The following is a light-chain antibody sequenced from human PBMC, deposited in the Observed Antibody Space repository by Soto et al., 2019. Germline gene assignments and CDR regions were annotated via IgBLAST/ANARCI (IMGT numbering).Light chain of an antibody. J-gene: IGLJ1*01. Sequence: QSVLTQPPSASGTPGQRVTISCSGSSSNFGKSIVSWYQHLPGRAPQVLIYGNSQRASGVPVRFSGSKSATSASLAIGGLLSEDEADYCCAAWDDGLFVFGSGTKVTVL. CDR1: SSNFGKSI. CDR3: AAWDDGLFV. V-gene: IGLV1-44*01. CDR2: GNS.